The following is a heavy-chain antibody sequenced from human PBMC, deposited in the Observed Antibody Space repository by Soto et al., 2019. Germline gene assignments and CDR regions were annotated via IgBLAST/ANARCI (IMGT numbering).Heavy chain of an antibody. V-gene: IGHV3-33*01. Sequence: QVQLVESGGGVVQPGRSLRLSCAGSGFSFSSYAMHWVRQAPGKGLEWVAVIWHDGSNKDYVDSVKGRFTISRDNSKNKLHLQMNSLRAEDTAVYYCARDPAAMVRGTVGWIDPWGQGTLVTVSS. CDR1: GFSFSSYA. CDR2: IWHDGSNK. D-gene: IGHD3-10*01. J-gene: IGHJ5*02. CDR3: ARDPAAMVRGTVGWIDP.